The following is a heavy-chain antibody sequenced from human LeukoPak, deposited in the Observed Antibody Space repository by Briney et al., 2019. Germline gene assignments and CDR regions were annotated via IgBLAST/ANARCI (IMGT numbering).Heavy chain of an antibody. V-gene: IGHV1-3*02. CDR3: AGGHITIFGVVIILAYYYYYMDV. J-gene: IGHJ6*03. CDR1: GYTFTSYA. CDR2: SNAGNGNT. D-gene: IGHD3-3*01. Sequence: EASVTVSCKASGYTFTSYAMHWVRQAPGQRLEWMGWSNAGNGNTKYSQEFQGRVTITRDTSASTAYMELSSLRSEDMAVYYCAGGHITIFGVVIILAYYYYYMDVWGKGTTVTVSS.